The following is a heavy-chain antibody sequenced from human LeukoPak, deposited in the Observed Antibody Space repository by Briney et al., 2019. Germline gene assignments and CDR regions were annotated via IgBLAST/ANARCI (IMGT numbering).Heavy chain of an antibody. V-gene: IGHV1-2*06. Sequence: ASVKVSCKASGYTFTGYYMHWVRQAPGHGLEWMGRINPNSGGTNYAQKFQGRVTITRDTSISTAYMELSRLRSDDTAVYYCAREPYDFWSGTTTDYWGQGTLVTVSS. J-gene: IGHJ4*02. D-gene: IGHD3-3*01. CDR1: GYTFTGYY. CDR2: INPNSGGT. CDR3: AREPYDFWSGTTTDY.